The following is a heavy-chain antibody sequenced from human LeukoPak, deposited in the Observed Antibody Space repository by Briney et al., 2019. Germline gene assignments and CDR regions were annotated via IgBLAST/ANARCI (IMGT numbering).Heavy chain of an antibody. D-gene: IGHD6-13*01. CDR3: ARVDTSTWSRFDY. J-gene: IGHJ4*02. V-gene: IGHV7-4-1*02. Sequence: ASVKVSCKASGYTFTRYEMNWVRQAPGQGPEWMGWINTNTGNPTYAQGFTGRFVFSLDTSVNTAYLQISSLKAEDTAVYYCARVDTSTWSRFDYWGQGTLVTVSS. CDR1: GYTFTRYE. CDR2: INTNTGNP.